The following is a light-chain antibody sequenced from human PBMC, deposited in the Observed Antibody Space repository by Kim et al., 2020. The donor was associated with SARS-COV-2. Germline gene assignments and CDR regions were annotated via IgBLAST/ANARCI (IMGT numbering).Light chain of an antibody. CDR1: ALPKSY. J-gene: IGLJ3*02. CDR3: QSADSSGTWV. Sequence: SYELTQPPSVSVSPGQTARITCSGDALPKSYAYWYQQKPGQAPVLVIYKDSERPSGIPERFSGSSSGTTVTLTISGVQAEDEADYYCQSADSSGTWVFGGGTQLTVL. V-gene: IGLV3-25*03. CDR2: KDS.